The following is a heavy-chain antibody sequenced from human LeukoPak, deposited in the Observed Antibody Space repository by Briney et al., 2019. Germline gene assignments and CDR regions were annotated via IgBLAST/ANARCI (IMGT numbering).Heavy chain of an antibody. Sequence: GGSLRLSCAASGLTFNTYSMDWVRQAPGKGLEWVSSISSSTNYIYYADSVKGRFTISRDNAKNSLFLHMNSLRAEDTAVYYCARNVGSGWVGNWGQGTLVTVSS. CDR2: ISSSTNYI. V-gene: IGHV3-21*06. D-gene: IGHD6-19*01. CDR3: ARNVGSGWVGN. J-gene: IGHJ4*02. CDR1: GLTFNTYS.